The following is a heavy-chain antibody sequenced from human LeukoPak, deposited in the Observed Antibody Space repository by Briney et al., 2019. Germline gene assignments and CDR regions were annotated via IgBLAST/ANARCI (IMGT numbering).Heavy chain of an antibody. CDR1: GFTFSSYW. Sequence: PGGSLRLSCAASGFTFSSYWMSWVRQAPGKGLEWVANIKQDGSEKYYVDSVKGRFTISRDNTKKSLYLQMNNLRAEDTAVYFCARVVSSSGGFDYWGQGTLVTVSS. D-gene: IGHD6-13*01. V-gene: IGHV3-7*01. CDR3: ARVVSSSGGFDY. CDR2: IKQDGSEK. J-gene: IGHJ4*02.